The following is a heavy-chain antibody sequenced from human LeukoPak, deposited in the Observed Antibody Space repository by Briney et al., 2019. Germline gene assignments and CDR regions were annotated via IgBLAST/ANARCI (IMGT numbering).Heavy chain of an antibody. CDR1: GGSISSYY. J-gene: IGHJ6*03. V-gene: IGHV4-59*01. CDR3: ARFGDLINYYYYMDV. D-gene: IGHD2-21*02. CDR2: IYYSGST. Sequence: PSETLSLTCTVYGGSISSYYWSWIRQPPGKGLEWIGYIYYSGSTNYNPSLKSRVTISVDTSKTQFSLKLSSVTAADTAVYYCARFGDLINYYYYMDVWGKGTTVTISS.